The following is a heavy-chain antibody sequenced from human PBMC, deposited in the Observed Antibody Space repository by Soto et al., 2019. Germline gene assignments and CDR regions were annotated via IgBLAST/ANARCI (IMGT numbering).Heavy chain of an antibody. D-gene: IGHD3-22*01. CDR1: GYSFTSYW. CDR2: IYPGDSDT. V-gene: IGHV5-51*01. J-gene: IGHJ4*02. Sequence: GESLKISCKGSGYSFTSYWIGWVRRMPGKGLEWMGIIYPGDSDTRYSPSFQGQVTISADKSISTAYLQWSSLKASDTAMSYCASSGYYYDSTGYPFYYWGQGTLVTVSS. CDR3: ASSGYYYDSTGYPFYY.